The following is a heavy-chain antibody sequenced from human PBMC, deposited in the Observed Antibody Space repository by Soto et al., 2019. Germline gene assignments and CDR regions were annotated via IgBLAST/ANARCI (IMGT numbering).Heavy chain of an antibody. D-gene: IGHD5-12*01. Sequence: QVQLVESGGGVVQPGRSLRLSCAASGFTFSSYAMHWVRQAPGKGLEWVAVISYDGSNKYYADSVKGRFTISRDNSKNTLYLQMNSLRDEDTAVYYCARDLEMATITVLAYWGQGTLVTVSS. J-gene: IGHJ4*02. CDR1: GFTFSSYA. CDR3: ARDLEMATITVLAY. CDR2: ISYDGSNK. V-gene: IGHV3-30-3*01.